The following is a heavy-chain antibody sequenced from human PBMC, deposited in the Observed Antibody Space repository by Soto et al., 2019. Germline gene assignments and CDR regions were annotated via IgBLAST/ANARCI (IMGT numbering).Heavy chain of an antibody. CDR2: ITISGSSI. CDR3: GRDAISSSYSLTYMDV. J-gene: IGHJ6*03. Sequence: GGSLRLSCAASGFTFSDYYMHWIRQAPGKGLEWVSFITISGSSIHYADSVKGRFTISRDNAKNSLYLQMNSLRAEDTAVYYCGRDAISSSYSLTYMDVWGKGTTVTVSS. V-gene: IGHV3-11*01. D-gene: IGHD3-10*01. CDR1: GFTFSDYY.